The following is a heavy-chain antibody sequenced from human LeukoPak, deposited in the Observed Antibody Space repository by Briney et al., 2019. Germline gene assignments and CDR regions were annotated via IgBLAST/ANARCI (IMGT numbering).Heavy chain of an antibody. J-gene: IGHJ5*02. Sequence: SETLSLTCTVPGGSISSSSYYWGWIRQPPGKGLEWIGYIYHSGSTYYNPSLKSRVTISVDRSKNQFSLKLSSVTAADTAVYYCASVPIVSSSWPLGGWFDPWGQGTLVTVSS. V-gene: IGHV4-39*07. CDR1: GGSISSSSYY. D-gene: IGHD6-13*01. CDR2: IYHSGST. CDR3: ASVPIVSSSWPLGGWFDP.